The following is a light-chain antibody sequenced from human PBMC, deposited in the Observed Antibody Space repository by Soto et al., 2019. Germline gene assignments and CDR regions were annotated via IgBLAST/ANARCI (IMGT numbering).Light chain of an antibody. CDR1: QSITRF. CDR3: QQSYSTWT. J-gene: IGKJ1*01. V-gene: IGKV1-39*01. Sequence: DIQMTQSPSSLSAFVGDRVTITCRASQSITRFLNWYQQKPGKAPKLLLYGASTLQSGVASRFSASGSGTDFTLTISGLQSEDFATYYCQQSYSTWTFGQGTKVEIK. CDR2: GAS.